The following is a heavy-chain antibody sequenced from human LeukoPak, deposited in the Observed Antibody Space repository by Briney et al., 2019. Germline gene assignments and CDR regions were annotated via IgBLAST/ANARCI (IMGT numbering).Heavy chain of an antibody. D-gene: IGHD7-27*01. CDR1: DGSISYYY. CDR2: IYVGGST. Sequence: PSETLSLTCTVSDGSISYYYWSWIRQPAGKGLEWIGRIYVGGSTNYSPSLKSRVSMSLDKSKNQLSLKLISVSAADTAVYYCASRWVLTGEPYWGQGTLVTVSS. CDR3: ASRWVLTGEPY. J-gene: IGHJ4*02. V-gene: IGHV4-4*07.